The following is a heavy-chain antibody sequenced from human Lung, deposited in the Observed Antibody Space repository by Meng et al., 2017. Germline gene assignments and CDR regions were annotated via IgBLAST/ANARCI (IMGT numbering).Heavy chain of an antibody. CDR2: IYNSGST. J-gene: IGHJ2*01. Sequence: QGQLQESGPGLVKPSQTLSFTCTASGGSISSSNYYWSWIRQPPGKGLEWSGHIYNSGSTYYNPSLKSRITISVDTSKNQFSLKLSSVTAADTAVYYCARGQKGYFDLWGRGTLVTVSS. V-gene: IGHV4-30-4*01. CDR1: GGSISSSNYY. CDR3: ARGQKGYFDL.